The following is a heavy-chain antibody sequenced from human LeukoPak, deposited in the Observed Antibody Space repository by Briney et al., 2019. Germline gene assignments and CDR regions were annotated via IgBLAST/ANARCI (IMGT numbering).Heavy chain of an antibody. V-gene: IGHV4-39*07. CDR2: IYYSGST. CDR1: GGSISSSSYY. Sequence: PSETLSLTCTVSGGSISSSSYYWGWIRQPPGKGLEWIGSIYYSGSTYYNPSLKSRVTISVDTSKNQFSLKLSSVTAADTAVYYCARRPIMRYFDYWGQGTLVTVSS. D-gene: IGHD2-8*01. J-gene: IGHJ4*02. CDR3: ARRPIMRYFDY.